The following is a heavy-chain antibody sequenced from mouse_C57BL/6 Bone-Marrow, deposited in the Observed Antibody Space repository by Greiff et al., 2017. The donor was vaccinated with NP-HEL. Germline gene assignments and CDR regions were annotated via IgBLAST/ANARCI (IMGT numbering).Heavy chain of an antibody. CDR3: ARSHYGSSFVDY. CDR1: DSEVFPLAY. CDR2: ILPSIGRT. J-gene: IGHJ2*01. D-gene: IGHD1-1*01. Sequence: VQLQQSGSELRSPGSSVKLSCKDFDSEVFPLAYMSWVRQTPGHGFEWIGGILPSIGRTLYGEKFEDKATLDADTLSNTAYLEPNPLTSEASAIYYRARSHYGSSFVDYWGQGTTLTVSS. V-gene: IGHV15-2*01.